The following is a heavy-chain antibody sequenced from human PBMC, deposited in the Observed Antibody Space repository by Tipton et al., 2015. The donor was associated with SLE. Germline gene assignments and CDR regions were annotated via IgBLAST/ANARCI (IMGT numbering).Heavy chain of an antibody. D-gene: IGHD6-19*01. CDR3: AREGYSGGWDGDFDN. Sequence: TLSLTCTVSGGSISSDYWSWIRQPPGKELEWIGYIYNSGSTNYNPSLKSRVTISVDTSKNQFSLKLSSVTAADTAVYYCAREGYSGGWDGDFDNWGQGTLVTVSS. J-gene: IGHJ4*02. CDR1: GGSISSDY. CDR2: IYNSGST. V-gene: IGHV4-59*01.